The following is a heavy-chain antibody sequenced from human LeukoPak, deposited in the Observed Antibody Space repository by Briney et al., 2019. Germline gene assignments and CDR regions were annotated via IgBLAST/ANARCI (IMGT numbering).Heavy chain of an antibody. CDR3: ATPGVNDAFDI. D-gene: IGHD3-16*02. CDR2: FDPEDGET. V-gene: IGHV1-24*01. J-gene: IGHJ3*02. CDR1: GYTLTELS. Sequence: ASVTVSCKVSGYTLTELSMHWVRQAPGKGLEWMGGFDPEDGETIYAQKFQGRVTMTEDTSTGTAYMELSSLRSEDTVVYYCATPGVNDAFDIWGQGKMVTVSS.